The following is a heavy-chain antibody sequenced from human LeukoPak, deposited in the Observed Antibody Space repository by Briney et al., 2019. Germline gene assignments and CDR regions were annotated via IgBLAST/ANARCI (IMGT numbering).Heavy chain of an antibody. J-gene: IGHJ5*02. CDR1: GFTFSNAW. Sequence: GGSLRLSCAASGFTFSNAWMSWVRQAPGKGLEWVGRIKSKTDGGTTDYAAPVKGRFTISRDDSKNTLYLQMNSLKTEDTAVYYCTTGPRGYCSSTSCLNWFDPWGQGTLVTVSS. V-gene: IGHV3-15*01. CDR2: IKSKTDGGTT. D-gene: IGHD2-2*01. CDR3: TTGPRGYCSSTSCLNWFDP.